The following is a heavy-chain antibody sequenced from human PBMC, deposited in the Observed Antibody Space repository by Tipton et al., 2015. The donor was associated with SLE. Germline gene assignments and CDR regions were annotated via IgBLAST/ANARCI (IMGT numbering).Heavy chain of an antibody. CDR3: ARDGQQWLGDAFDI. V-gene: IGHV3-48*04. Sequence: SLRLSCAASGFSFSSYSINWVRQAPGQGLEWVSYICISGSTIYYADSVKGRFTISRDNAKNSLYLQMNSLRAEDKAVYYYARDGQQWLGDAFDIWGQGTMVTVSS. J-gene: IGHJ3*02. CDR2: ICISGSTI. D-gene: IGHD6-19*01. CDR1: GFSFSSYS.